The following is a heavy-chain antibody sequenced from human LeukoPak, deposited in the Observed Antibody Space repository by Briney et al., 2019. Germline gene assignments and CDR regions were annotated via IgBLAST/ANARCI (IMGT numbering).Heavy chain of an antibody. J-gene: IGHJ4*02. CDR2: ISSNGGTT. V-gene: IGHV3-64*02. CDR1: GFTFSNYA. D-gene: IGHD6-19*01. Sequence: HPGGSLRLSCAASGFTFSNYAMHWVRQAPGKGLEYVSGISSNGGTTYYADSVKGRFTISRDNSKNTLYLQMGSLRAEDMAVYYCAGCSSGWYGVIDYWGQGTLVTVSS. CDR3: AGCSSGWYGVIDY.